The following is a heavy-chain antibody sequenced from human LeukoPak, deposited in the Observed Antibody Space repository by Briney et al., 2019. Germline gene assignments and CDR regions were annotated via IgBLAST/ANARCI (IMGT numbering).Heavy chain of an antibody. V-gene: IGHV3-7*01. CDR3: ARVVTIAAAGIYYMDV. J-gene: IGHJ6*03. Sequence: GGSLRLSCVASGFTFSSRDWMTWVRQAPGRGLEWVANIKQDGSEKNYVDSVKGRFTISRDNAKNTLYLQMNSLRAEDTAVYYCARVVTIAAAGIYYMDVWGKGTTVTVSS. CDR2: IKQDGSEK. D-gene: IGHD6-13*01. CDR1: GFTFSSRDW.